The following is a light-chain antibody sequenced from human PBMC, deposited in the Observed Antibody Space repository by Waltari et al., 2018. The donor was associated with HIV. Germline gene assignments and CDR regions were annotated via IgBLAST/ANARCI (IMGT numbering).Light chain of an antibody. CDR3: QVWDSSNDHVV. V-gene: IGLV3-21*04. Sequence: SYVLTPPPSVSVAPGAAATISCGAWQIGAKSVHWYKQQPGQAPDLATRYNSDRPSGITDRISGSNSGQTATLTITGVEAGDEATYYCQVWDSSNDHVVFGGGTELTVL. CDR2: YNS. J-gene: IGLJ3*02. CDR1: QIGAKS.